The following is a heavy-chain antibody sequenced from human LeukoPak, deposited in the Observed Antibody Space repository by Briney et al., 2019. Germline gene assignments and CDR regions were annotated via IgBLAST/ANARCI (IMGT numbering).Heavy chain of an antibody. D-gene: IGHD6-19*01. CDR1: GFTFSSYS. J-gene: IGHJ4*02. Sequence: GGSLRLSCAASGFTFSSYSMNWVRQAPGKGLEWVSSISSSSSYIYYADSVKGRFTISRDNAKNSLYLRMNSLRAEDTAVYYCARVGAVAGDYWGQGTLVTVSS. V-gene: IGHV3-21*01. CDR3: ARVGAVAGDY. CDR2: ISSSSSYI.